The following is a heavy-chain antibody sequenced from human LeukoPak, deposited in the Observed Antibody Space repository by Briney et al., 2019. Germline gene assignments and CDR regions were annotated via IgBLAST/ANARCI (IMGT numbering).Heavy chain of an antibody. J-gene: IGHJ6*03. D-gene: IGHD1-7*01. CDR3: ARARELPGYYYYYMDV. V-gene: IGHV4-34*01. CDR2: INHSGST. Sequence: PSETLSLTCAVYGGSSSGYYWSWIRQPPGKGLEWIGEINHSGSTNYNPSLKSRATISVDTSKNQFSLKLSSVTAADTAVYYCARARELPGYYYYYMDVWGKGTTVTVSS. CDR1: GGSSSGYY.